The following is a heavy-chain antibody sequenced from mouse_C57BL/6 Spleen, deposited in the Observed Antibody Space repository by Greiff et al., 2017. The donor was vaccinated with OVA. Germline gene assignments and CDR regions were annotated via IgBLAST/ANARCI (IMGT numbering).Heavy chain of an antibody. CDR3: ARNYYGSRWYFEV. J-gene: IGHJ1*03. Sequence: QVQLQQPGPELVKPGASVKISCKASGYAFSSSWMNWVKQRPGKGLEWIGRIYPGDGDTNYNGKFKGKATLTADKSSSTAYMQLSSLTSEDSAVYVCARNYYGSRWYFEVWGTGTTVTVSS. V-gene: IGHV1-82*01. CDR2: IYPGDGDT. D-gene: IGHD1-1*01. CDR1: GYAFSSSW.